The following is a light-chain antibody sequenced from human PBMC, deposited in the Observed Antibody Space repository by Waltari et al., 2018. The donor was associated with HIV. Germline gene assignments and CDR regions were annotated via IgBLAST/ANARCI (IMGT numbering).Light chain of an antibody. Sequence: IQMTQSPSYVSASVGDRVTITCRASQDISSWLAWYQQKPGKAPKRLISAASSLHSGVPARFSGSGFGTDFTLTIHNLQPEDFATYHCHQDNSFPVTFGGGTKVEIK. CDR2: AAS. V-gene: IGKV1-12*01. CDR3: HQDNSFPVT. J-gene: IGKJ4*02. CDR1: QDISSW.